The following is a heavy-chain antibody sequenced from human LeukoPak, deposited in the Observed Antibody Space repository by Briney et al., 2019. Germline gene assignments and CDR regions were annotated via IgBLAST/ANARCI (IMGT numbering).Heavy chain of an antibody. D-gene: IGHD1-7*01. J-gene: IGHJ6*02. CDR1: GFTFDDYA. CDR2: ISWNSGSI. V-gene: IGHV3-9*01. Sequence: GGSLRLSCAASGFTFDDYAMPWVRQAPGKGLEWVSGISWNSGSIGYADSVKGRFTISRDNAKHSLYLQMNSLRAEDTALYYCAKDLELRKNYYYYGMDVWGQGTTVTVSS. CDR3: AKDLELRKNYYYYGMDV.